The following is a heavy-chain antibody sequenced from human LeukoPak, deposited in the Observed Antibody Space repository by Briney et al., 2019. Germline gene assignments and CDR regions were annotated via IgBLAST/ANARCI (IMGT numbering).Heavy chain of an antibody. D-gene: IGHD3-9*01. V-gene: IGHV1-24*01. CDR1: GYTLTELS. J-gene: IGHJ4*02. CDR2: FDPEDGET. Sequence: ASVKVSCKVSGYTLTELSMHWVRQAPGKGLEWMGGFDPEDGETIYAQKFQGRVTMTEDTSTDTAYMELSSLRSEDTAVYYCATYTLTIRYFDWLPNYWGQGTLVTVSS. CDR3: ATYTLTIRYFDWLPNY.